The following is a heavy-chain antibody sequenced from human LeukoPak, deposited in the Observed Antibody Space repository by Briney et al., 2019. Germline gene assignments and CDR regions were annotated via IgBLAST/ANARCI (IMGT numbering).Heavy chain of an antibody. CDR3: ASQVVGAAFDP. CDR2: IKSDGSMT. V-gene: IGHV3-74*01. J-gene: IGHJ5*02. D-gene: IGHD2-15*01. CDR1: GFTFSGYW. Sequence: GGSLRLSCVASGFTFSGYWMHWVRQPPGKGLVWVSRIKSDGSMTNYADSVKGRFTISRDNGKNTLYLQMNSLRAEDTAVYYCASQVVGAAFDPWGQGTLVTVSS.